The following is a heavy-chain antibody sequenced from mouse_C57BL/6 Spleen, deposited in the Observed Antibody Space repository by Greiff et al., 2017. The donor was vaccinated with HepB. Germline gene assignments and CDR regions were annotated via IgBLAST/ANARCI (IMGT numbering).Heavy chain of an antibody. D-gene: IGHD3-2*02. CDR3: ARPRQLMFYAMDY. CDR1: GFTFSDYG. CDR2: ISSGSSTI. J-gene: IGHJ4*01. V-gene: IGHV5-17*01. Sequence: EVQRVESGGGLVKPGGSLKLSCAASGFTFSDYGMHWVRQAPEKGLEWVAYISSGSSTIYYADTVKGRFTISRDNAKNTLFLQMTSLRSEDTAMYYCARPRQLMFYAMDYWGQGTSVTVSS.